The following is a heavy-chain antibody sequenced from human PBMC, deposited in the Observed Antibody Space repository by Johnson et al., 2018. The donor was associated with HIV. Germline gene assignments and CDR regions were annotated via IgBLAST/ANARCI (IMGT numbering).Heavy chain of an antibody. V-gene: IGHV3-30*19. J-gene: IGHJ3*02. CDR3: GHSSSWLDAFDI. Sequence: HVQLVESGGGVVQPGGSLRLSCAASGFTFSSYGMHWVRQPPGMGLEWVAVISSDGSDKSYTDSVKGRFTFSRDNSKNTLYLQMNSLRAEDTAVYYCGHSSSWLDAFDIWGQGTMVTVSS. CDR2: ISSDGSDK. D-gene: IGHD6-13*01. CDR1: GFTFSSYG.